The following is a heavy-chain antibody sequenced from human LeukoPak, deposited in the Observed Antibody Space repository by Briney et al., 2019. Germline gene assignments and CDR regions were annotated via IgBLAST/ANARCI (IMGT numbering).Heavy chain of an antibody. CDR1: GGSISSSSYY. D-gene: IGHD5-24*01. Sequence: PSETLSLTCTVSGGSISSSSYYWGWIRQPPGKGLEWIGSIYYSGSTYYNPSLKSRVTISVDTSKNQFSLKLSSVAAADTAVYYCARLDGSWDRTYWYFDLWGRGPLVTVSS. V-gene: IGHV4-39*07. CDR2: IYYSGST. CDR3: ARLDGSWDRTYWYFDL. J-gene: IGHJ2*01.